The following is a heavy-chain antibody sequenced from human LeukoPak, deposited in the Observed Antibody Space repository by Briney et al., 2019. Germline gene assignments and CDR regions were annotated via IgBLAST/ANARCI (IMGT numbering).Heavy chain of an antibody. CDR1: GGSISSYY. Sequence: SETLSLTCTVSGGSISSYYWSWIRQPPGKGLEWIGYIYTSGSTNYNPSLKSRVTISVDTSKNQFSLKLSSVTAADTAVYYCARQVVGAYSYFDYWGQGTLVTISP. J-gene: IGHJ4*02. CDR2: IYTSGST. CDR3: ARQVVGAYSYFDY. V-gene: IGHV4-4*09. D-gene: IGHD1-26*01.